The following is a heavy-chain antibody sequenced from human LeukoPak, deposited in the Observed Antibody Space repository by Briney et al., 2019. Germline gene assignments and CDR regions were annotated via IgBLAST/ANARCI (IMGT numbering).Heavy chain of an antibody. CDR1: GFTFSSYG. D-gene: IGHD6-19*01. CDR2: ISYDGSNK. J-gene: IGHJ4*02. V-gene: IGHV3-30*18. CDR3: AKDRGSGWYTFGY. Sequence: GGSLRLSCAASGFTFSSYGMHWVRQAPGKGLEWVAVISYDGSNKYYADSVKGRFTISRDNSKNTLYLQMSSLRAEDTAVYYCAKDRGSGWYTFGYWGQGTLVTVSS.